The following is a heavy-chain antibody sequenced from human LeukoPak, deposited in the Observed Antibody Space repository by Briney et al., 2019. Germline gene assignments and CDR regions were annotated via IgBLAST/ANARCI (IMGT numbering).Heavy chain of an antibody. J-gene: IGHJ3*02. D-gene: IGHD1-26*01. CDR2: INPNSGGT. CDR1: GYTFTGYY. V-gene: IGHV1-2*02. CDR3: ATDKIVGATRDAFDI. Sequence: ASVKVSCKASGYTFTGYYMHWVRQAPGQGLEWMGWINPNSGGTNYAQKFQGRVTMTEDTSTDTAYMELSSLRSEDTAVYYCATDKIVGATRDAFDIWGQGTMVTVSS.